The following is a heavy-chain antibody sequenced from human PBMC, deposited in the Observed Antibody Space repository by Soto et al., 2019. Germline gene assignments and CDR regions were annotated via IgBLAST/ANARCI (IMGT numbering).Heavy chain of an antibody. CDR2: IYYSGST. CDR1: GGSISSYY. V-gene: IGHV4-59*01. Sequence: SETLSLTCTVSGGSISSYYWSWIRQPPGKGLEWIGYIYYSGSTNYNPSLKSRVTISVDTSKNQFSLKLSSVTAADTAVYYCARAAPGYYDFWSGPFVPASPYYYGMDVWGQGTTVTVSS. D-gene: IGHD3-3*01. CDR3: ARAAPGYYDFWSGPFVPASPYYYGMDV. J-gene: IGHJ6*02.